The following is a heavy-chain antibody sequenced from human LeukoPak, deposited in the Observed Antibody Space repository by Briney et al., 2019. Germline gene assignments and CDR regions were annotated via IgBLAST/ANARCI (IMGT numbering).Heavy chain of an antibody. D-gene: IGHD4-11*01. Sequence: VASVKVSCKASGYTFTSYGISWVRQAPGQGIEWMGWISAYNGNTNYAQKLQGRVTMTTDTSTSTAYMELRSLRSDDTAVYYCARDLSGYDYSHWGQGTLVTVSS. V-gene: IGHV1-18*01. CDR2: ISAYNGNT. J-gene: IGHJ1*01. CDR1: GYTFTSYG. CDR3: ARDLSGYDYSH.